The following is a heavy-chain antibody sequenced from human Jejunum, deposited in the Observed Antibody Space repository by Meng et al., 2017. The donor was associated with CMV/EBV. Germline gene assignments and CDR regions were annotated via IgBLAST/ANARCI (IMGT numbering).Heavy chain of an antibody. CDR1: GFTFSTYA. CDR2: ISSNGGRT. CDR3: ASWTGYYNDY. V-gene: IGHV3-64*02. D-gene: IGHD3/OR15-3a*01. J-gene: IGHJ4*02. Sequence: SCAASGFTFSTYAMHCVRQAPGKGLEYVSAISSNGGRTYYADSVKGRFTISRDNSKNMLYLQMGSLRAEDMAVYYCASWTGYYNDYWGQGTLVTVSS.